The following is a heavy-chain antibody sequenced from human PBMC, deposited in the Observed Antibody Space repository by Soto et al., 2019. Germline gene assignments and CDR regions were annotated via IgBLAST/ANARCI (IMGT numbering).Heavy chain of an antibody. V-gene: IGHV1-69*06. CDR2: IIPIFGTA. D-gene: IGHD3-3*01. Sequence: SVKVSCKDSGGTFSSYAISWVRQAPGQGLEWMGGIIPIFGTANYAQKFQGRVTITADKSTSTAYMELSSLRSEDTAVHYCARGGRSHYYDXWSGYSPKYYYYYGMDVWGQGNTVTVSS. CDR3: ARGGRSHYYDXWSGYSPKYYYYYGMDV. CDR1: GGTFSSYA. J-gene: IGHJ6*02.